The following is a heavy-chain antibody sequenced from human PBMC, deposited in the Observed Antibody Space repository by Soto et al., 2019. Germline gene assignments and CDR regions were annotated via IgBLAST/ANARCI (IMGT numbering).Heavy chain of an antibody. CDR1: GGSMSEYF. Sequence: PSETLSLTCTVSGGSMSEYFWGWVRQSPGKGLEWIGYIYYLGSTDYNPSLKSRVTMSVDTSKRQFSLKLSSVTAADTAIYYCARDGYDGSGSPYPAYWGPGIQVTVSS. J-gene: IGHJ4*02. CDR3: ARDGYDGSGSPYPAY. V-gene: IGHV4-59*01. D-gene: IGHD3-10*01. CDR2: IYYLGST.